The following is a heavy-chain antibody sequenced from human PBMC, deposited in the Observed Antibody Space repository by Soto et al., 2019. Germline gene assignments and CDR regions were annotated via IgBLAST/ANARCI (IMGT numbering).Heavy chain of an antibody. CDR1: GGTFSSYA. J-gene: IGHJ4*02. CDR2: IIPIFGTA. CDR3: ARDTSGGYCSGGSCYFDY. D-gene: IGHD2-15*01. V-gene: IGHV1-69*13. Sequence: GASVKVSCKASGGTFSSYAISWVRQAPGQGLEWMGGIIPIFGTANYAQKFQGRVTITADESTSTAYMELSSLRSEDTAVYYCARDTSGGYCSGGSCYFDYWGQGTLVTVSS.